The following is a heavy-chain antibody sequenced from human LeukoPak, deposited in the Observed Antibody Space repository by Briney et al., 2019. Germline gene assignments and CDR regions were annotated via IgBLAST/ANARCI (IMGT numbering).Heavy chain of an antibody. CDR1: GFTFTNYG. CDR3: AKQYGGSGGDAFDI. J-gene: IGHJ3*02. CDR2: IQYDGTKT. D-gene: IGHD4-23*01. V-gene: IGHV3-30*02. Sequence: PGGSLRLSCAAFGFTFTNYGMHWVRQAPGKGLEWVTFIQYDGTKTYYADSVKGRFTISKDNSRDTVFLQMNSLRVDDTAMYYCAKQYGGSGGDAFDIWGQGTMVTVSS.